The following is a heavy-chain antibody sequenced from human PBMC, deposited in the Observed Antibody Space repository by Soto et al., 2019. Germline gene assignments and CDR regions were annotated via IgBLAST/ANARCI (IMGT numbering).Heavy chain of an antibody. CDR3: ARDFEALHYDFWSGYYGQ. Sequence: GGSLRLSCAASGFTFSSYGTHWVRQAPGKGLEWVAVIWFDGTSQFYADAVKGRFTISRDNSKNTLYLEMNSLRVEDTAVYFCARDFEALHYDFWSGYYGQWGQGTMVTVS. CDR2: IWFDGTSQ. CDR1: GFTFSSYG. J-gene: IGHJ3*01. D-gene: IGHD3-3*01. V-gene: IGHV3-33*01.